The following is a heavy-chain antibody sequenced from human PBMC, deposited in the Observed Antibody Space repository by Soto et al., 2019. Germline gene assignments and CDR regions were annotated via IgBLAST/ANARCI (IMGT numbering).Heavy chain of an antibody. CDR2: ISAYNGNT. V-gene: IGHV1-18*01. CDR1: GYTFTSYG. Sequence: ASVKVSCKASGYTFTSYGISWVRQAPGQGLEWMGWISAYNGNTNYAQKLQGRVTMTTDTSTSTAYMELRSLRSDDTAVYYCARGSRNYDFWSGYYGSNTGWFDPWGQGTLVTVSS. CDR3: ARGSRNYDFWSGYYGSNTGWFDP. D-gene: IGHD3-3*01. J-gene: IGHJ5*02.